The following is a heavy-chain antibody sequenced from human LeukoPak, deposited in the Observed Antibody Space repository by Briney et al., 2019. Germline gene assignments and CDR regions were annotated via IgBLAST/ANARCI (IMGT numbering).Heavy chain of an antibody. CDR3: ARDDRGGSYPY. J-gene: IGHJ4*02. CDR2: IIPILGIA. V-gene: IGHV1-69*04. Sequence: SVKVSCKASGGTFSSYAISWVRQAPGQGLEWMGRIIPILGIANYAQKFQGRVTITADKSTSTAYMELSSLRSEDTAVYYCARDDRGGSYPYWGQGTLVTVSS. D-gene: IGHD1-26*01. CDR1: GGTFSSYA.